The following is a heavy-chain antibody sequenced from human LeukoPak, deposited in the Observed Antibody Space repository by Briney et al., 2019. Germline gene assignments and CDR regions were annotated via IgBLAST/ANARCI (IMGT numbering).Heavy chain of an antibody. CDR1: GFTFSSYG. Sequence: GGSLRLSCAASGFTFSSYGMHWVRQAPGKGLEWVAVIWYDGSNKYYTDSVKGRFTISRDNSKNTLYLQMNSLRAEDTAVYYCARDIGSGPFDYWGQGTLVTVSS. V-gene: IGHV3-33*01. CDR3: ARDIGSGPFDY. CDR2: IWYDGSNK. J-gene: IGHJ4*02. D-gene: IGHD2-15*01.